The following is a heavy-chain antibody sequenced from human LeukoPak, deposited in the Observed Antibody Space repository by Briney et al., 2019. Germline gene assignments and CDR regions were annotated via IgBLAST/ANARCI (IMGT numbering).Heavy chain of an antibody. V-gene: IGHV1-46*01. CDR3: ARDLSPSSSWDYYYYGMDV. CDR2: INPSGGST. Sequence: ASVKVSCKASGYTFTSYYMHWVRQAPGQGLEWMGIINPSGGSTSYAQKFQGRVTMTRDTSTSTVYMEQSSLRSEDTAVYYCARDLSPSSSWDYYYYGMDVWGQGTTVTVSS. CDR1: GYTFTSYY. D-gene: IGHD6-13*01. J-gene: IGHJ6*02.